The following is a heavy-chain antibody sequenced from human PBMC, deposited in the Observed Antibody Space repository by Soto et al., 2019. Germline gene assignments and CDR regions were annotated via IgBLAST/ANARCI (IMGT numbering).Heavy chain of an antibody. CDR2: IYYSGST. CDR3: ARLDCVRASCQFDY. D-gene: IGHD2-2*01. V-gene: IGHV4-61*01. CDR1: GASVSSDTHY. Sequence: SETLSLTCSVSGASVSSDTHYWSWIRQSPGKGLECVGYIYYSGSTNNNPSLIRRVTMSIDTAKNEFSLKLSSVTVADTAVYYRARLDCVRASCQFDYWGQGSLVX. J-gene: IGHJ4*02.